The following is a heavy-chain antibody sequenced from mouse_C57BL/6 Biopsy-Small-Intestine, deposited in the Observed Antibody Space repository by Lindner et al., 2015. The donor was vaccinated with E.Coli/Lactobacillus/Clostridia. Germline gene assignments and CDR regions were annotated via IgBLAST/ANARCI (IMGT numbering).Heavy chain of an antibody. J-gene: IGHJ2*01. CDR3: AREEYYGSSHFFDY. CDR2: ISDGGSYT. Sequence: EVQLQESGGGLVKPGGSLKLSCAASGFTFSSYAMSWVRQTPEKRLEWVATISDGGSYTYYPDNVKGRFTISRDNAKNNLYLQMSHLKSEDTAMYYCAREEYYGSSHFFDYWGQGTTLTVSS. CDR1: GFTFSSYA. V-gene: IGHV5-4*01. D-gene: IGHD1-1*01.